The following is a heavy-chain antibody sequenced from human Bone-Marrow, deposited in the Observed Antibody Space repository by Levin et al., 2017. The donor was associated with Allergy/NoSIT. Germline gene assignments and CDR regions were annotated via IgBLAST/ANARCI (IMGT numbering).Heavy chain of an antibody. Sequence: GGSLRLSCAASGFIFSDFYMSWIRQAPGKGLDWVSYIISTSIYTNYANSVKGRFTMSRDNAKNSLYLQMNSLRAEDTAIYYCARGSREVDYWGQGTLVSVSS. V-gene: IGHV3-11*05. CDR2: IISTSIYT. D-gene: IGHD1-26*01. CDR3: ARGSREVDY. CDR1: GFIFSDFY. J-gene: IGHJ4*02.